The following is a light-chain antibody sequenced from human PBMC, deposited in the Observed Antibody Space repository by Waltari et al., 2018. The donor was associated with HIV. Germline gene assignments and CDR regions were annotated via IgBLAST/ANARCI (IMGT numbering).Light chain of an antibody. CDR1: SSNLGAGFH. J-gene: IGLJ3*02. V-gene: IGLV1-40*01. Sequence: QSVLTQPPSVSGAPGQTVTISCTGSSSNLGAGFHVHWYQQLPRSGPKLLIYTDNNRPSGVPDRFSGSRSGTSASLAISGLPAGDEADYYCQSYDSSLSGAVFGGGTKLTVL. CDR2: TDN. CDR3: QSYDSSLSGAV.